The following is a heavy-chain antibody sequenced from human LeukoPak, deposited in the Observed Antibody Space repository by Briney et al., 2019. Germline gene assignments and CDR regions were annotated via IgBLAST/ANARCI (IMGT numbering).Heavy chain of an antibody. D-gene: IGHD3-3*01. CDR3: ARARITIFGVVIGYDY. Sequence: SETLSLTCAVYGGSFSGYYWSWIRQPPGKGLEWIGEINHSGSNNYNPSLKSRVTISVDTSKNQFSLKLSSVTAADTAVYYCARARITIFGVVIGYDYWGQGTLVTVSS. CDR1: GGSFSGYY. J-gene: IGHJ4*02. V-gene: IGHV4-34*01. CDR2: INHSGSN.